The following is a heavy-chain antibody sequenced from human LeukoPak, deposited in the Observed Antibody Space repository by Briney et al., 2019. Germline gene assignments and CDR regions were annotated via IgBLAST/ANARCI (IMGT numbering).Heavy chain of an antibody. CDR3: ARVDGYQLLFGKGYYYYGMDV. J-gene: IGHJ6*02. CDR2: ISAYNGNT. CDR1: GYTFTNYG. Sequence: ASVKVSCKASGYTFTNYGISWVRQAPGQGLEWMGWISAYNGNTNYAQKLQGKVTMTTDTSTSTAYMELRSLRSDDTAVYYCARVDGYQLLFGKGYYYYGMDVWGQGTTVTVSS. D-gene: IGHD2-2*01. V-gene: IGHV1-18*01.